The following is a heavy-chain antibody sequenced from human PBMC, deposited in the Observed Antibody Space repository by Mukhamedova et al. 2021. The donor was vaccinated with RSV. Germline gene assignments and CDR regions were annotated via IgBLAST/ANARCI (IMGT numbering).Heavy chain of an antibody. J-gene: IGHJ4*02. V-gene: IGHV3-7*01. CDR2: INQDGSEK. CDR3: ASIDRDFWSTYKAPSDH. D-gene: IGHD3-3*01. Sequence: LECVATINQDGSEKYYVDSVRGRFTISRDNAKNSVYLQMNTLRAEDTAVYYCASIDRDFWSTYKAPSDHWGQGTLVT.